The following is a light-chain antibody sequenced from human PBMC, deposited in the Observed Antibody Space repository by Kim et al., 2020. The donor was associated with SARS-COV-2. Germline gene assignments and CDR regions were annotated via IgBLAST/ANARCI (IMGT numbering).Light chain of an antibody. CDR2: AAS. CDR3: QKYNIVPLT. J-gene: IGKJ4*01. CDR1: QGIRNY. V-gene: IGKV1-27*01. Sequence: DIQMAQSPSSLSASVGDRVTITCRASQGIRNYLAWYQQKPGKVPKLLIYAASTLQPGVPARFSGSGFGTDFTLTISGLQAEDVATYYCQKYNIVPLTFGGETKVEI.